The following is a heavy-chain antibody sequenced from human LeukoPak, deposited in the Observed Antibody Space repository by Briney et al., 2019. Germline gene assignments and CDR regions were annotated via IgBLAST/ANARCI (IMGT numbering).Heavy chain of an antibody. CDR1: GGSISSYY. J-gene: IGHJ4*02. V-gene: IGHV4-59*01. Sequence: SETLSLTCTVSGGSISSYYWSWIRQPPGKGLEWIGYIYYSGSTNYNPSLKSRVTISVDTSKNQFSLKLSSVTAADTAMYYCARSPGGYCSSTSCYEFDYWGQGTLVTVSS. CDR3: ARSPGGYCSSTSCYEFDY. CDR2: IYYSGST. D-gene: IGHD2-2*01.